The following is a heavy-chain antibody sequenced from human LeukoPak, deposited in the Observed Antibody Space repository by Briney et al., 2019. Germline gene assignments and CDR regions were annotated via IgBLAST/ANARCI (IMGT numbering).Heavy chain of an antibody. CDR1: GYTFTSYA. Sequence: ASVTVSCKASGYTFTSYAMRWVRQAPGQRLEWMGWINAGNGNTKYSQKFQGRVTITRDTSASTAYMELSSLRSEDTAVYYCASIGGSYYAFDYWGQGTLVTVSS. CDR2: INAGNGNT. D-gene: IGHD1-26*01. CDR3: ASIGGSYYAFDY. J-gene: IGHJ4*02. V-gene: IGHV1-3*01.